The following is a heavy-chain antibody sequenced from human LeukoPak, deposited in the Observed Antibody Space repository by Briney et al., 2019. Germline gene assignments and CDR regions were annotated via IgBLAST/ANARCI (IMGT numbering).Heavy chain of an antibody. V-gene: IGHV3-21*01. CDR3: ARDRALVPQLPDV. D-gene: IGHD2-2*01. CDR1: GFTFSSYS. J-gene: IGHJ6*02. Sequence: SGGSLRPSCAASGFTFSSYSMNWVRQAPGKGLEWVSSISSSSSYIYYADSVKGRFTISRDNAKNSLYLQMNSLRAEDTAVYYCARDRALVPQLPDVWGQGTTVTVSS. CDR2: ISSSSSYI.